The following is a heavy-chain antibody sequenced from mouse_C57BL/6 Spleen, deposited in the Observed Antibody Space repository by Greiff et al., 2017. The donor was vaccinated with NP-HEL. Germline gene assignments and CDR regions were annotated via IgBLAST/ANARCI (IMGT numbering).Heavy chain of an antibody. CDR1: GYTFTSYW. D-gene: IGHD1-1*01. CDR2: IDPSDSGT. CDR3: ARSYYGSSFAY. V-gene: IGHV1-52*01. Sequence: QVQLKESGAELVRPGSSVKLSCKASGYTFTSYWMHWVKQRPIQGLEWIGNIDPSDSGTHYNQKFKDKATLTVDKSSSTAYMQLSSLTSEDSAVYYCARSYYGSSFAYWGQGTLVTVSA. J-gene: IGHJ3*01.